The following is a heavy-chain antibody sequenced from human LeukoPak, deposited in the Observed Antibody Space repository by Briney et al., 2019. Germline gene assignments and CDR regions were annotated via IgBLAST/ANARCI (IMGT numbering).Heavy chain of an antibody. CDR2: IKQDGSEK. CDR1: GFTFSSYG. CDR3: AKEGIAAAETLDY. V-gene: IGHV3-7*03. D-gene: IGHD6-13*01. J-gene: IGHJ4*02. Sequence: GGSLRLSCAASGFTFSSYGMSWVRQAPGKGLEWVANIKQDGSEKYYVDSVKGRFTISRDNAKNSLYLQMNSLRAEDTAVYYCAKEGIAAAETLDYWGQGTLVTVSS.